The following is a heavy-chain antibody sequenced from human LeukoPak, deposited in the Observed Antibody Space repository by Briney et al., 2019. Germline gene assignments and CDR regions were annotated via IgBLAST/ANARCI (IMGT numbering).Heavy chain of an antibody. Sequence: ASVKVSCKASGGTFTGYYMHWVRQAPGQGLEWMGWINPNSGGTNYAQKFQGRVTMTRDTSISTAYMELSRLRSDDTAVYYCARATMVRGVINYWGQGTLVTVSS. CDR2: INPNSGGT. CDR1: GGTFTGYY. J-gene: IGHJ4*02. V-gene: IGHV1-2*02. CDR3: ARATMVRGVINY. D-gene: IGHD3-10*01.